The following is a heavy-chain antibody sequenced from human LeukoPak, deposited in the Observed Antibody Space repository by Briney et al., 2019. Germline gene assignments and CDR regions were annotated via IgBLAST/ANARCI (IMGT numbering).Heavy chain of an antibody. D-gene: IGHD2-2*01. CDR1: GFTFSSYA. CDR2: ISYDGSNK. CDR3: ARNSLSTPYYYYGMDV. Sequence: GGSLRLSCAASGFTFSSYAMHWVRQAPGKGLEWVAVISYDGSNKYYADSVKGRFTISRDNSKNTLYLQMNSLRAEDTAVYYCARNSLSTPYYYYGMDVWGQGTTVTVSS. V-gene: IGHV3-30-3*01. J-gene: IGHJ6*02.